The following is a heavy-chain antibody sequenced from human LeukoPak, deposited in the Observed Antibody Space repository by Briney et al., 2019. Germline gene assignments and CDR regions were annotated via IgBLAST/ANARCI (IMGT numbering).Heavy chain of an antibody. CDR3: ARASQLVSAY. CDR2: IYYSGST. CDR1: GGSISSSSYY. D-gene: IGHD6-6*01. V-gene: IGHV4-39*01. Sequence: SETLSLTCTVSGGSISSSSYYWGWIRQPPGKGLEWIGSIYYSGSTYYNPSLKSRVTISVDTSKNQFSLKLSSVTAADTAVYYCARASQLVSAYWGQGTLVTVSS. J-gene: IGHJ4*02.